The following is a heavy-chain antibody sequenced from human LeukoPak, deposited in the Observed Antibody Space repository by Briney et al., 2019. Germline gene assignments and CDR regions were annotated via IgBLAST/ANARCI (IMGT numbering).Heavy chain of an antibody. CDR2: ISSTSSHI. J-gene: IGHJ5*02. V-gene: IGHV3-21*01. CDR1: RFTFSSYA. Sequence: GGYLRLSGAASRFTFSSYAMSRVRQAPGKGLEWVSSISSTSSHIYYADSVMGRFTISRDNGKNSLFLEMNSLRADDTAVYCCARAVRKILKYIDLWGQGTLVTVSS. D-gene: IGHD3-9*01. CDR3: ARAVRKILKYIDL.